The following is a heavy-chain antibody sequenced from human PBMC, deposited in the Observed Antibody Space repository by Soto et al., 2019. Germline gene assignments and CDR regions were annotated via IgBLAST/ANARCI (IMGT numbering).Heavy chain of an antibody. Sequence: PSDTLSLTCAVYGGSFSGYYWSWIRQPPGKGLEWIGNIHYSGSAYYRPSLSSRVTISIDTSRNQFSLKLSSVTAADTAVYYCARRPTDDGSEHKNWFGPWGQGALVTVSS. V-gene: IGHV4-34*01. CDR2: IHYSGSA. J-gene: IGHJ5*02. CDR1: GGSFSGYY. D-gene: IGHD3-22*01. CDR3: ARRPTDDGSEHKNWFGP.